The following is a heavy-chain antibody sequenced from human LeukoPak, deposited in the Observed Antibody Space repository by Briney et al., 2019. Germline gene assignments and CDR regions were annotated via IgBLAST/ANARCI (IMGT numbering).Heavy chain of an antibody. J-gene: IGHJ3*02. CDR3: ARPGITAFDI. Sequence: PGGSLRLSCVASGFTLSSHNINWVRQAPGKGLEWVSHISSSGSITYYGDSVKGRITISRDNAKNSVSLYMNSPRAEDSAVYYCARPGITAFDIWGQGTMVTVSS. CDR2: ISSSGSIT. V-gene: IGHV3-48*01. D-gene: IGHD3-10*01. CDR1: GFTLSSHN.